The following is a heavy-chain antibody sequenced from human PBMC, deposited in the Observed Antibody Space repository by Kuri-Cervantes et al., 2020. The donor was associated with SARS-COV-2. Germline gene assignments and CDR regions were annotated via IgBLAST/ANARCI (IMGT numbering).Heavy chain of an antibody. CDR2: IYYSGST. Sequence: SETLSLTCTVSGGSISSYYWSWIRQPPGKGLEWIGYIYYSGSTNYNPSLKSRVTISVDTSKNQFSLKLSSVTAADTAVYYCARGPIAATGRGDYWGQGTLVTVSS. CDR3: ARGPIAATGRGDY. V-gene: IGHV4-59*01. CDR1: GGSISSYY. J-gene: IGHJ4*02. D-gene: IGHD6-13*01.